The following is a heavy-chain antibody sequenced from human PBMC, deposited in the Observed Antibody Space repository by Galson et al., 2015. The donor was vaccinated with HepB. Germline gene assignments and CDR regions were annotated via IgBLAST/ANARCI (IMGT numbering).Heavy chain of an antibody. CDR1: GFTFSSYG. V-gene: IGHV3-30*02. D-gene: IGHD3-22*01. J-gene: IGHJ4*02. CDR2: IRYDGSNK. CDR3: AKEPREYYYDSSGYPNYYFDY. Sequence: SLRLSCAASGFTFSSYGMHWVRQAPGKGLEWVAFIRYDGSNKYYADSVKGRFTISRDNSKNTLYLQMNSLRAEDTAVYYCAKEPREYYYDSSGYPNYYFDYWGQGTLVTVSS.